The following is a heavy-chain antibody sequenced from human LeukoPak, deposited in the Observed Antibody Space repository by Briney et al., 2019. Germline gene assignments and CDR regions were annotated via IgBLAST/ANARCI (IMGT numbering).Heavy chain of an antibody. D-gene: IGHD4-17*01. CDR1: GFTVSSNY. J-gene: IGHJ3*02. Sequence: GGSLRLSCAASGFTVSSNYMSWVRQAPGKGLEWVSVIYSGGSTYYADSVKGRFTISRDNSKNTLYLQMNSLRAEDTAVYYCARDKDYGDYRVHAFDIWGQGTMVTVSS. V-gene: IGHV3-66*01. CDR3: ARDKDYGDYRVHAFDI. CDR2: IYSGGST.